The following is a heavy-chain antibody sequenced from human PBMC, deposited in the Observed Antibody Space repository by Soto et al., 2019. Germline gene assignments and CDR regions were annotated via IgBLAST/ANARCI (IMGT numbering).Heavy chain of an antibody. D-gene: IGHD2-2*01. CDR2: ISGGGGAA. CDR1: GFTFINYA. V-gene: IGHV3-23*01. CDR3: ARKILGSTSRPNYWYFDL. Sequence: EVHLLESGGGLVQPGGSLRLSCAGSGFTFINYAMNWVRQAPGKGLEWVSSISGGGGAAFFPDSVRGRFTISRDNSQNTVTLQMNSLGVDDTAVYYCARKILGSTSRPNYWYFDLWGRGTLVTVSS. J-gene: IGHJ2*01.